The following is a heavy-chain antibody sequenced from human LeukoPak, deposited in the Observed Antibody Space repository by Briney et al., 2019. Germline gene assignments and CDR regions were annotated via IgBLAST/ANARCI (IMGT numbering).Heavy chain of an antibody. V-gene: IGHV3-23*01. Sequence: ETLSLTCTVSGGSISSYYWSWIRQPPGKGLEWVSAISGSGGSTYYADSVKGRFTISRDNSKNTLYLQMNSLKTEDTAVYYCTTDKAVPGEVGYWGQGTLVTVSS. CDR2: ISGSGGST. CDR1: GGSISSYY. J-gene: IGHJ4*02. CDR3: TTDKAVPGEVGY. D-gene: IGHD6-19*01.